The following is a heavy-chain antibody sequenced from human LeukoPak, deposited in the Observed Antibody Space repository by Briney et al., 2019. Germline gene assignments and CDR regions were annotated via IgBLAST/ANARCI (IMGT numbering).Heavy chain of an antibody. CDR3: AKGHDDILTGYDWWFDP. J-gene: IGHJ5*02. CDR1: GSTFSSYA. V-gene: IGHV3-23*01. D-gene: IGHD3-9*01. CDR2: GSGSGGST. Sequence: PWGSLRLSCAASGSTFSSYAISWVRPVPPKGMESVSTGSGSGGSTSYADSVKGRFTISRDTSKNTLYLHLNSLRAVDTAVYYCAKGHDDILTGYDWWFDPWGQGTRVSV.